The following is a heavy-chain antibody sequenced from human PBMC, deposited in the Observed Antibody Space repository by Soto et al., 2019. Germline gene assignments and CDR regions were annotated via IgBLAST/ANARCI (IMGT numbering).Heavy chain of an antibody. V-gene: IGHV1-8*01. D-gene: IGHD6-19*01. CDR2: MNPNSGNT. J-gene: IGHJ4*02. Sequence: QVQPVQSGAELKKPGASVKVSCKASGYTFTSYDINWVRQATGQGLEWLGWMNPNSGNTGYAQKFQGRVTMTRNTSIGTAYMELSSLRSEDTAVYYCASAIAVASTGFDYWGQGTLVTVSS. CDR3: ASAIAVASTGFDY. CDR1: GYTFTSYD.